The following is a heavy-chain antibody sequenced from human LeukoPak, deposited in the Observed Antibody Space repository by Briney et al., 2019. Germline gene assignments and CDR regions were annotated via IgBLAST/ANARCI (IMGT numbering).Heavy chain of an antibody. CDR2: ISGSGGCT. CDR1: GFTFSSYA. J-gene: IGHJ4*02. V-gene: IGHV3-23*01. CDR3: AKDLTFDGDYGVDY. D-gene: IGHD4-17*01. Sequence: PGGSLRLSCAASGFTFSSYAMSWVRQAPGKGLEWVSAISGSGGCTYYADSVKGRFTISRDNSKNTLYLQMNSLRAEDTAVYYCAKDLTFDGDYGVDYWGQGTLVTVSS.